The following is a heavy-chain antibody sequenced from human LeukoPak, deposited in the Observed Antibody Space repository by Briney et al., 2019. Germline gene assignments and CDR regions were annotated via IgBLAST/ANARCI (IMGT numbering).Heavy chain of an antibody. J-gene: IGHJ6*02. CDR2: MNPNSGNT. Sequence: ASVKVSCKASGYTFTSYDINWVRQATGQGLVWMGWMNPNSGNTGYAQKFQGRVTMTRNTSISTAYMELSSLRSEDTAVYYCARILRYFDWLLGDYYGMDVWGQGTTVTVSS. CDR1: GYTFTSYD. V-gene: IGHV1-8*01. D-gene: IGHD3-9*01. CDR3: ARILRYFDWLLGDYYGMDV.